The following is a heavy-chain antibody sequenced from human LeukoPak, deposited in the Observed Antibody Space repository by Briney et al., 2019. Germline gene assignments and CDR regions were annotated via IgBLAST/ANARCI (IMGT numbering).Heavy chain of an antibody. V-gene: IGHV5-51*01. CDR3: ARGVWVDY. J-gene: IGHJ4*02. Sequence: GESLKISCEGSGYIFTSNWIVWVRQMPGKGLEWMGIIFPLDSDTTYSPSFQGRVTISADESINTAYLQWTSLKASDTAMYYCARGVWVDYWGQGTLVTVSS. CDR2: IFPLDSDT. D-gene: IGHD1-26*01. CDR1: GYIFTSNW.